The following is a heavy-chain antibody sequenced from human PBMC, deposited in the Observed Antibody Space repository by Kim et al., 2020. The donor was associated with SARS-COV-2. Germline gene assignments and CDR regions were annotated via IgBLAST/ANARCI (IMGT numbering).Heavy chain of an antibody. CDR3: AKSVDYGYVWGSYRSPFDY. J-gene: IGHJ4*02. Sequence: KGRFTISRDKSKNTLYLQMNSLRAEDTAVYYCAKSVDYGYVWGSYRSPFDYWGQGTLVTVSS. D-gene: IGHD3-16*02. V-gene: IGHV3-23*01.